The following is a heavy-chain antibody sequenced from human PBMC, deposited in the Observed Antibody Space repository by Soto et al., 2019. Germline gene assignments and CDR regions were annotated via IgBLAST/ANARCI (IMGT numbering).Heavy chain of an antibody. V-gene: IGHV1-18*01. CDR2: ISPHNGNT. Sequence: HVQLVQSGGELKKPGASVKVSCNTSGYTFNTYFITWVRQAPGQDLEWMGWISPHNGNTNYAEQFQGRVTMTADTITKTDYMELRNLRIDDTAVYYCARDTGNSFDYWGQGTPVTVSS. CDR1: GYTFNTYF. CDR3: ARDTGNSFDY. J-gene: IGHJ4*02.